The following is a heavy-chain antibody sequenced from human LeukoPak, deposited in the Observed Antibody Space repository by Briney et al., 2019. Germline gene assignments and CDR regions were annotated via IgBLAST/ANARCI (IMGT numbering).Heavy chain of an antibody. D-gene: IGHD3-3*02. Sequence: PGGSLRLSCTASGFTFSSYEMNWVRQAPGKGVEWSSYISGSSTTIYYADSVKGRFTISRDNATKSLYLQMISLRDEDTAVYYCAREGDSIPFVFWGQGTPVTVSS. CDR1: GFTFSSYE. CDR3: AREGDSIPFVF. CDR2: ISGSSTTI. V-gene: IGHV3-48*03. J-gene: IGHJ4*02.